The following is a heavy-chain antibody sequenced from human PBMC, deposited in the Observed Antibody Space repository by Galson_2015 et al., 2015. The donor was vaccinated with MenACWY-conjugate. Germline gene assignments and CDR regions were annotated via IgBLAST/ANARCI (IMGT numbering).Heavy chain of an antibody. J-gene: IGHJ5*02. D-gene: IGHD6-25*01. CDR1: SGSVSNSY. CDR3: AKGGGIAASGHNWFDP. CDR2: IYYSGTT. Sequence: ETLSLTCTVSSGSVSNSYWSWIRQPPGKGLEWIASIYYSGTTNYNPSLKSQVTISVDTSKNQFPLKLTSVTAADAAMYYCAKGGGIAASGHNWFDPWGQGTLVIVSS. V-gene: IGHV4-59*02.